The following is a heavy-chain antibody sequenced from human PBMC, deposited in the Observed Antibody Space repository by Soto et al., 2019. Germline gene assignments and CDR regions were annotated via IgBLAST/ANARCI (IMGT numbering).Heavy chain of an antibody. D-gene: IGHD3-3*01. J-gene: IGHJ6*02. CDR1: GFTFSSYG. Sequence: QVQLVESGGGVVQPGRSLRLSCAASGFTFSSYGMHWVRQAPGKGLEWVAVISYDGSNKYYADSVKGRFTISRDNSKNTLYLQMNSLRAADTAVYYCAKGQEWLLYRYYYYGMDVWGQGTTVTVSS. CDR2: ISYDGSNK. CDR3: AKGQEWLLYRYYYYGMDV. V-gene: IGHV3-30*18.